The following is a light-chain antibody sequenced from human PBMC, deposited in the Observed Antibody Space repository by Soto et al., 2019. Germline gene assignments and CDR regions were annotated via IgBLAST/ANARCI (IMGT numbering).Light chain of an antibody. J-gene: IGLJ1*01. CDR2: SNN. CDR3: AAWDDSLNGYYV. Sequence: QAVVTQPPSASGTPGQRVTISCSGSSSNIGRNTVNWYQQLPGTAPKLLIYSNNQRPSGVPDRFSGSKSGTSASLAISGLQSEDEADYYCAAWDDSLNGYYVFGTGTELAVL. V-gene: IGLV1-44*01. CDR1: SSNIGRNT.